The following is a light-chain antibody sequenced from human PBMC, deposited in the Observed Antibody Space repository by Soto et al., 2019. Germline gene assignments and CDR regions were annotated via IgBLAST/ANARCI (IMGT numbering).Light chain of an antibody. CDR1: QSVSSY. Sequence: EIVLTQSPATLSLSPGERATLSCRASQSVSSYLAWYQQKPGQAPRLLIYDASNRATGIPARFSGSGSGTDFTLNISSLEPEDFAVYYFHRRSNSFTFGPGTKVDIK. V-gene: IGKV3-11*01. J-gene: IGKJ3*01. CDR3: HRRSNSFT. CDR2: DAS.